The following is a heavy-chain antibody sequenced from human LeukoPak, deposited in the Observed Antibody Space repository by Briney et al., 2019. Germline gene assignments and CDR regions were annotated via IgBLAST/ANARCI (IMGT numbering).Heavy chain of an antibody. CDR3: ARFERWVQFRYYYYMDV. CDR2: ISSSGSTI. V-gene: IGHV3-48*04. D-gene: IGHD5-24*01. Sequence: PGWSLRLSCAASGFTLSSYSMNWVRQAPGKGLEWVSYISSSGSTIYYADSVKGRFTISRDNAKNSLYLQMNSLIAEETAVYYCARFERWVQFRYYYYMDVWGKGATVTISS. J-gene: IGHJ6*03. CDR1: GFTLSSYS.